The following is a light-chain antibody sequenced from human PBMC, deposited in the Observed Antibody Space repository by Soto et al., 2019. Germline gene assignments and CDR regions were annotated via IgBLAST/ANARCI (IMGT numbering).Light chain of an antibody. Sequence: EIVLTQSPGTLSLSPGERATLSCRASQSVSSSYLAWYQQKPGQAPRLLISGASTRATGIPDRFSGSGSGTDFTLTISRLETEDFAVYYCQKYDTSPPRYSFGQGTKLEIK. CDR1: QSVSSSY. J-gene: IGKJ2*03. CDR2: GAS. V-gene: IGKV3-20*01. CDR3: QKYDTSPPRYS.